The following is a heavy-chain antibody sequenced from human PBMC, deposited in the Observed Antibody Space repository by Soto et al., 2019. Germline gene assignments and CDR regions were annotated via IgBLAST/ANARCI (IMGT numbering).Heavy chain of an antibody. V-gene: IGHV4-34*01. D-gene: IGHD1-1*01. J-gene: IGHJ6*03. CDR1: GGSFSGYY. CDR3: ARPQLERRPRDYYMDV. CDR2: INHSGST. Sequence: PSETLSLTCAVYGGSFSGYYWSWIRQPPVKGLEWIGEINHSGSTNYNPSLKSRVTISVDTSKNQFSLKLSSVTAADTAVYYCARPQLERRPRDYYMDVWGQGTTVTISS.